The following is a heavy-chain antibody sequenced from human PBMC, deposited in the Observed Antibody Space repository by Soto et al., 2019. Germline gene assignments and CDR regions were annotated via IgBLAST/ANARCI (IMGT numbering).Heavy chain of an antibody. Sequence: SETLSLTCTVSGGSISSYYWSWIRQPPGKGLEWIGYIYYSGSTNYNPSLKSRVTISVDTSKNQFSLKLSSVTAADAAVYYCARVWGGTFDIWGQGTMVTVSS. CDR1: GGSISSYY. CDR3: ARVWGGTFDI. V-gene: IGHV4-59*01. D-gene: IGHD3-10*01. CDR2: IYYSGST. J-gene: IGHJ3*02.